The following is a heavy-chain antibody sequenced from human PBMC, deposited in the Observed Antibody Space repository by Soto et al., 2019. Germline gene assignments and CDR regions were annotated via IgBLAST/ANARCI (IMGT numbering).Heavy chain of an antibody. V-gene: IGHV5-51*01. J-gene: IGHJ6*02. D-gene: IGHD3-22*01. CDR3: ARSDSTAYYYSGWDV. Sequence: GESLKISCRTSGYSFPNSWIGWVRQMPGKGLDWMGIIYPGDSDTKYNPSFEGQVTLSVDKSISTAYLEWRSLKASDTAMYYCARSDSTAYYYSGWDVWGQGTTVTVSS. CDR1: GYSFPNSW. CDR2: IYPGDSDT.